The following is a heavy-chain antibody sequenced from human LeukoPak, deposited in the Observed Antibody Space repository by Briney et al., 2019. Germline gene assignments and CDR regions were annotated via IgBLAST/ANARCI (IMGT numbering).Heavy chain of an antibody. J-gene: IGHJ4*02. D-gene: IGHD5-24*01. V-gene: IGHV3-48*03. Sequence: GGSLRLSCAASGFTFSSYKMNWVRQAPGKGLEWVSYISSSGSTIYYADSVKGRFTISRDNAKNSLYLQMNGLRAEDTAVYYCAREGDGQYYFDYWGQGTLVTVSS. CDR2: ISSSGSTI. CDR3: AREGDGQYYFDY. CDR1: GFTFSSYK.